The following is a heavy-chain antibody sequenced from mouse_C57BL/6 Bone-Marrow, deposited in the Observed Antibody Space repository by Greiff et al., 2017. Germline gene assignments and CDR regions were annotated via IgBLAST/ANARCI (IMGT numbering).Heavy chain of an antibody. Sequence: EVKLQESGPGLAKPSQTLSLTCSVTGYSITSDYWNWIRKFPGNKLEYIGYISYSGSTYYNPSLKSRISITRDTSKDQYYLQLNSVTTEDTATYYSARSKEGITTVVEGDYAMDYWGQGTSVTVSS. D-gene: IGHD1-1*01. V-gene: IGHV3-8*01. CDR2: ISYSGST. CDR1: GYSITSDY. CDR3: ARSKEGITTVVEGDYAMDY. J-gene: IGHJ4*01.